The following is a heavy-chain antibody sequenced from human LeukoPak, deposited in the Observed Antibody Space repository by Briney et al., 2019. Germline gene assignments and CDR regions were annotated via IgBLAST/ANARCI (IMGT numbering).Heavy chain of an antibody. D-gene: IGHD5-18*01. CDR3: ARGLSGMVTAFDI. V-gene: IGHV4-30-2*01. Sequence: PSQTLSLTCAVSGGSISSGGYSWSWIRQPPGKGLEWIVYIYHSGSTYYNPSLKSRVTISVDRSKNQFSLKLSSVTAADTAVYYCARGLSGMVTAFDIWGQGTMVTVSS. CDR1: GGSISSGGYS. J-gene: IGHJ3*02. CDR2: IYHSGST.